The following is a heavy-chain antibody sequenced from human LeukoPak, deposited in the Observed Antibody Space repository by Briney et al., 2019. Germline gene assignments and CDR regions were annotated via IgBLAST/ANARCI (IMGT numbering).Heavy chain of an antibody. Sequence: GGSLRLSCAASGFTFSSYAMSWVRQAPGKGLEWVSAISGSGGSTYYADSVKGRFTISRDNSKNTLYLQMNSLRAEDTAVYYRAKDLWLVDTAMVNYFDYWGQGTLVTVSS. D-gene: IGHD5-18*01. CDR3: AKDLWLVDTAMVNYFDY. J-gene: IGHJ4*02. CDR1: GFTFSSYA. V-gene: IGHV3-23*01. CDR2: ISGSGGST.